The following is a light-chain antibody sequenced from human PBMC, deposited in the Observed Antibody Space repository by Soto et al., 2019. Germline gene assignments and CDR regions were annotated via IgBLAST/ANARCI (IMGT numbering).Light chain of an antibody. CDR3: AAWDASLNAVV. CDR1: SSNIGSYT. V-gene: IGLV1-44*01. Sequence: QSVVTQPPSASGTPGQRVTISCSGSSSNIGSYTVNWYQQLPGTATKLLISDNDERPSGVPDRFSGSKSGTSASLAISGLQSEDEAQYYCAAWDASLNAVVFGGGTKLTVL. J-gene: IGLJ2*01. CDR2: DND.